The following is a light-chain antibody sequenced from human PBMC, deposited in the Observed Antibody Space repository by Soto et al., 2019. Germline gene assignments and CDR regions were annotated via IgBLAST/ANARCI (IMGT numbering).Light chain of an antibody. Sequence: SSELTQPLSVSVALGQTARITCGGNNIGSKSVHWYQQKPGQAPVLVIYRDTNRPSGIPERFSGSNSGNTATLTISRAQAGDEADYYCQVWDSSTYVFGTGTKLTVL. V-gene: IGLV3-9*01. J-gene: IGLJ1*01. CDR2: RDT. CDR3: QVWDSSTYV. CDR1: NIGSKS.